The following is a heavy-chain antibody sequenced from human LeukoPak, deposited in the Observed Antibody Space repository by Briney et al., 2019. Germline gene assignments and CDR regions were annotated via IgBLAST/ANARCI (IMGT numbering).Heavy chain of an antibody. CDR2: ISSSGSTI. J-gene: IGHJ6*04. Sequence: GGSLRLSCAASGFTFSSYEMNWVRQAPGKGLEWVSYISSSGSTIYYADSVKGRFTISRGNAKNSLYLQMNSLRAEETAVYYCARAGVEHYGMDLWGKGTTVSVSS. CDR3: ARAGVEHYGMDL. V-gene: IGHV3-48*03. D-gene: IGHD1-1*01. CDR1: GFTFSSYE.